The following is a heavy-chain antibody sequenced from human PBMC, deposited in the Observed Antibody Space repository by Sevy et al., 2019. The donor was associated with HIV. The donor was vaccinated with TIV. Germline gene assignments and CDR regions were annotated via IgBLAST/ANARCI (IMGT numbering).Heavy chain of an antibody. CDR2: MCHTGIT. D-gene: IGHD5-18*01. V-gene: IGHV4-59*13. CDR1: GGSISSYC. CDR3: ARAGHSYGLFDY. Sequence: SETLSLTCTVSGGSISSYCCNWIRQSPGKGLEWIGYMCHTGITNYNPSLKSRVTISLDTSRNQFSLRLSSGTAADTAVYYCARAGHSYGLFDYWGQGTLVTVSS. J-gene: IGHJ4*02.